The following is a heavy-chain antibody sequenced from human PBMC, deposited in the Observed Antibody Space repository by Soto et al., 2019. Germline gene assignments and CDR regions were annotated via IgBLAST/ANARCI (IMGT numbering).Heavy chain of an antibody. V-gene: IGHV3-23*01. D-gene: IGHD3-10*01. CDR2: VTVAGDAT. J-gene: IGHJ6*03. Sequence: EVQLLESGGGLVQPGGSLRLSCAASGFNFNNYDFNWVRQAPGRGLEWVSTVTVAGDATYYADSVRGRFTISRDNSRSTLFLQMNSLRVEDTGVYYCARFGCYYPACCAYYYFVDVWGIGTTVTDSS. CDR1: GFNFNNYD. CDR3: ARFGCYYPACCAYYYFVDV.